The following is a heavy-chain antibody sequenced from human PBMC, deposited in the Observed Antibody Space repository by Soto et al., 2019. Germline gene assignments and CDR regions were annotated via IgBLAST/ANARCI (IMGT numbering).Heavy chain of an antibody. CDR3: ARVLVPAAIFDY. J-gene: IGHJ4*02. D-gene: IGHD2-2*01. Sequence: QVQLVESGGGVVQPGRSLRLSCAASGFTFSSYAMHWVRQAPGKGLEWVAVISYDGSNKYYADSVKGRFTISRDNSKNTLYQQMNSLRAEDTAVYYCARVLVPAAIFDYWGQGTLVTVSS. CDR1: GFTFSSYA. V-gene: IGHV3-30-3*01. CDR2: ISYDGSNK.